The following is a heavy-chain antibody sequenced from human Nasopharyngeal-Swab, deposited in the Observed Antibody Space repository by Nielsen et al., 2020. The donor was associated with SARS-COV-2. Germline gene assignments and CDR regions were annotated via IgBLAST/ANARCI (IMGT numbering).Heavy chain of an antibody. CDR1: GGTFSSYA. Sequence: SVKVSCKASGGTFSSYAISWVRQAPGQGLEWMGGIIPIFGTANYAQKFQDRVTITADESTSTAYMELSSLRSEDTAVYYCARGGVADKSEGIDYWGQGTLVTVSS. CDR3: ARGGVADKSEGIDY. V-gene: IGHV1-69*13. D-gene: IGHD2-15*01. J-gene: IGHJ4*02. CDR2: IIPIFGTA.